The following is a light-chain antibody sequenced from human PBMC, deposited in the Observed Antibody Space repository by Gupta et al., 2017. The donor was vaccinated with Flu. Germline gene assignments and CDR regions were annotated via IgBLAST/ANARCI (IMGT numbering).Light chain of an antibody. Sequence: GDRVTITCRASQGISSYLAWYQQKPGKAPKLLIYAASTLQSGVPSRFSGSGSGTDFTLTISCLQSEDFATYYCQQYYSYLWTFGQGTKVEIK. V-gene: IGKV1-8*01. CDR2: AAS. CDR3: QQYYSYLWT. CDR1: QGISSY. J-gene: IGKJ1*01.